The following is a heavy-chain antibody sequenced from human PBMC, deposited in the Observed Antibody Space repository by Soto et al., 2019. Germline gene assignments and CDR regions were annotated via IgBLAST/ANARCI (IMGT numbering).Heavy chain of an antibody. CDR3: AKAGLIAAPPDF. Sequence: AVRLSCVPSGFSVDEYAMHWVLQAPGKGLEWVSTISWKSGSVAYANSVKGRFTISRDAAKNSLYLQMNSLRPEDTAFYYCAKAGLIAAPPDFWGQGTRVTVSS. CDR1: GFSVDEYA. V-gene: IGHV3-9*01. D-gene: IGHD6-25*01. J-gene: IGHJ4*02. CDR2: ISWKSGSV.